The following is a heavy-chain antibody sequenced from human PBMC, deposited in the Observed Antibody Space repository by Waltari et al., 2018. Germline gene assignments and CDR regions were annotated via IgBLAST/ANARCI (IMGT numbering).Heavy chain of an antibody. Sequence: QVQLQESGPGRVKPSETRSLTGTVSGGPIRSHYWSWIRQPPGKGLEWIGYIYYSGSPNYNPSLKSRVTISVDTSKNQFSLKLSSVTAADTAVYYCARGGYGSAPYYGMDVWGQGTTVTVSS. CDR2: IYYSGSP. CDR3: ARGGYGSAPYYGMDV. CDR1: GGPIRSHY. J-gene: IGHJ6*02. D-gene: IGHD3-10*01. V-gene: IGHV4-59*11.